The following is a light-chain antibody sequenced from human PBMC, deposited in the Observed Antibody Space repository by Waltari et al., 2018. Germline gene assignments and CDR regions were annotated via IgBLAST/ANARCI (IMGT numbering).Light chain of an antibody. CDR3: QQRIESPCT. CDR2: DAS. Sequence: EIVLTQSPATLSLSPGEKATLSCRASQSVNSYLAWYQQKPGQAPRLLIYDASNRATDIPDRCRGSGSGTDITLTISSLEPKDVAVYQCQQRIESPCTFGQGTKVEIK. J-gene: IGKJ1*01. CDR1: QSVNSY. V-gene: IGKV3-11*01.